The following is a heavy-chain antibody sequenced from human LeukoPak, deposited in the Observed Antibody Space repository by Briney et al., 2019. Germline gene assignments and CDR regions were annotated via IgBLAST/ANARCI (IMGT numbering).Heavy chain of an antibody. CDR1: GFTFSNAY. D-gene: IGHD2-15*01. CDR3: ARAPGIRNAFDI. Sequence: GGSLRLSCAASGFTFSNAYMNWVRQAPGEGLEWVSIIYAGGTIYYADSVKGRFIISRDNSKNTLYLQMNSLRVEDTAVYYCARAPGIRNAFDIWGQGTMVTVSS. V-gene: IGHV3-53*01. CDR2: IYAGGTI. J-gene: IGHJ3*02.